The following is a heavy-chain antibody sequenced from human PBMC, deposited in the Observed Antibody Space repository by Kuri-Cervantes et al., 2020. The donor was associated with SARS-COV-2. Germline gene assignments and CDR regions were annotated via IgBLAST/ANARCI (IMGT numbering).Heavy chain of an antibody. CDR3: ARSGDSRHTIFGVVITMGVDY. J-gene: IGHJ4*02. CDR2: IYYSGST. V-gene: IGHV4-30-4*08. D-gene: IGHD3-3*01. CDR1: GGSISSGDYY. Sequence: SETLSLTCTVSGGSISSGDYYWSWIRRPPGKGLEWIGYIYYSGSTYYNPSLKSRVTISVDTSKNQFSLKLSSVTAADTAVYYCARSGDSRHTIFGVVITMGVDYWGQGTLVTVSS.